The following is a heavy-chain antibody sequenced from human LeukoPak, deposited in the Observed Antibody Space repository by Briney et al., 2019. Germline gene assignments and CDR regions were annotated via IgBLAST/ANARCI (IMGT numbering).Heavy chain of an antibody. CDR1: GYTFTNNF. CDR3: ARGPNADSSVIAFVYFDN. Sequence: GASLKVSCQASGYTFTNNFIHWLRQAPGQGLEWMGWINPESGGTKFALRFQDRLTVTRDTSISTVYMDLRRLTSDDSALYFCARGPNADSSVIAFVYFDNWGQGTQVTVSS. D-gene: IGHD2-21*01. CDR2: INPESGGT. V-gene: IGHV1-2*02. J-gene: IGHJ4*02.